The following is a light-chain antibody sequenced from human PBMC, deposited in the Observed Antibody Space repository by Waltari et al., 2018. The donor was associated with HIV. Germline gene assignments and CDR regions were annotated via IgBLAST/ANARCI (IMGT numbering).Light chain of an antibody. V-gene: IGKV3-11*01. J-gene: IGKJ2*03. CDR3: QQRSNWPS. CDR2: DAS. Sequence: EIVLTQSPGTLSLSPGERATLSCRASHSVTNVLAWYQQKPGQAPRLLIYDASTRAAGIPARFSGSGSGTDFTLTISILEPEDFAVYYCQQRSNWPSFGQGTRLDI. CDR1: HSVTNV.